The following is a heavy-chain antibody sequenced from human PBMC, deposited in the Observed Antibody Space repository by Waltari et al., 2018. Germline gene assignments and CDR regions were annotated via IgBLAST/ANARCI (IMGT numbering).Heavy chain of an antibody. D-gene: IGHD6-13*01. V-gene: IGHV4-39*07. CDR2: IYFSGVT. CDR3: ARDRRGLYSRAHGDV. J-gene: IGHJ6*02. CDR1: SGYISSSRHY. Sequence: QLQLQESGPGLVKPSETLSLPCTVSSGYISSSRHYWGWIRQTPGKGLEWIGGIYFSGVTYYNPSLKSRVTISVYTSKNHFSLKLISVTAADTAVYYCARDRRGLYSRAHGDVWGQGTTVTVSS.